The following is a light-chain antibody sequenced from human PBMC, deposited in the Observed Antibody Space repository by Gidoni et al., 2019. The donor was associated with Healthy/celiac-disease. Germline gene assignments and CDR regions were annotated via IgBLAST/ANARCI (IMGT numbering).Light chain of an antibody. CDR1: QSVSSSY. CDR3: QQYGSSRYT. CDR2: GAS. Sequence: EIVLTQSPGTLSLSPGERATLSCRVSQSVSSSYLAWYQQKPGQAPRLLIYGASSRATGIPDRFSGSGSGTDFTLTISRLEPEDFAVYYCQQYGSSRYTFGHGTKLEI. V-gene: IGKV3-20*01. J-gene: IGKJ2*01.